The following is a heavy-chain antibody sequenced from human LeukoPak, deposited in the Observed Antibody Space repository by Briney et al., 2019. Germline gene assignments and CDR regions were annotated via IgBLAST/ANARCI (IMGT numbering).Heavy chain of an antibody. D-gene: IGHD4-11*01. V-gene: IGHV3-7*01. J-gene: IGHJ6*03. Sequence: GGSLRLSCAASGFTFSSYWMSWVRQAPGKGLEWVANIKQDGSEKYYVDSVKGRFTISRDNAKNSLYLQMNSLRAEDTAVYYCASCGSGSNGDYYYYYMDVWGKGTTVTVSS. CDR3: ASCGSGSNGDYYYYYMDV. CDR2: IKQDGSEK. CDR1: GFTFSSYW.